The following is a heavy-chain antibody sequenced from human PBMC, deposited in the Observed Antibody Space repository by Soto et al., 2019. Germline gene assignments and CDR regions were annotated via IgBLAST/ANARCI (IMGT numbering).Heavy chain of an antibody. D-gene: IGHD2-15*01. J-gene: IGHJ6*02. CDR2: INPDNGNT. CDR3: ARDRPPEDIVVVVAAPAVHGMDV. V-gene: IGHV1-3*01. Sequence: ASVKVSCKASGYTFTRYTMNWVRQAPGQRLEWMGWINPDNGNTKSSQKFQDRVIITRDTSTSTAYMELSSLRSEDTAVYYCARDRPPEDIVVVVAAPAVHGMDVWGQGTTVTVSS. CDR1: GYTFTRYT.